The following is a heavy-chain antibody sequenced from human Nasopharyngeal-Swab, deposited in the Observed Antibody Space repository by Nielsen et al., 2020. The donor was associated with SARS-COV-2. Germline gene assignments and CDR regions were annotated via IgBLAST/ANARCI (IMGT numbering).Heavy chain of an antibody. CDR1: GFTFSSYW. J-gene: IGHJ4*02. Sequence: GESLKISCAASGFTFSSYWMNWVRLTPMKRLEWAATVKQDGTAIYHVDSLKGRFTISRDNAKNSLSLQMNNLRADDTAVYYCARENWGKLDYWGQGALVTVSS. CDR2: VKQDGTAI. CDR3: ARENWGKLDY. D-gene: IGHD7-27*01. V-gene: IGHV3-7*04.